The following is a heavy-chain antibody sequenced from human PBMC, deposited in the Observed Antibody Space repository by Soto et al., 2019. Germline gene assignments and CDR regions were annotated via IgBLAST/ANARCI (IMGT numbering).Heavy chain of an antibody. D-gene: IGHD5-18*01. CDR2: ISGSGGST. CDR1: GFTFSSYA. CDR3: AKDQAMVTTFPFDY. V-gene: IGHV3-23*01. Sequence: EVQLLESGGGLVQPGGSLRLSCAASGFTFSSYAMSWVRQAPGKGLEWVSAISGSGGSTYYADSVKGRFTISRDNSKNTLYLQMTSLSAEDTAVYYCAKDQAMVTTFPFDYWGQGTLVTVSS. J-gene: IGHJ4*02.